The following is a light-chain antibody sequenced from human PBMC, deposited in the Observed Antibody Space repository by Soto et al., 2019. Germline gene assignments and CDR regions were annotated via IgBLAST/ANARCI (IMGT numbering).Light chain of an antibody. J-gene: IGKJ5*01. V-gene: IGKV3-20*01. CDR3: QQYGSSPLSP. Sequence: EIVLTQSPGTLSLSPGERATLSCRASQSVSSSYLAWYQQKPGQAPRLLIYGASSRATGIPDRFSGSGSGTDSTLTISSLEPEDFPVYYCQQYGSSPLSPFGQGTRLEIK. CDR2: GAS. CDR1: QSVSSSY.